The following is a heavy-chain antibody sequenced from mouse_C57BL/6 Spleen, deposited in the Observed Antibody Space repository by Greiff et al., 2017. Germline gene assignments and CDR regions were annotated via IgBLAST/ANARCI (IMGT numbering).Heavy chain of an antibody. CDR3: ARHGAFYAMDY. D-gene: IGHD1-2*01. CDR2: IYPGDGDT. J-gene: IGHJ4*01. Sequence: VKLMESGAELVKPGASVKISCKASGYAFSSYWMNWVKQRPGKGLEWIGQIYPGDGDTNYNGKFKGKATLTADKSSSTAYMQLSSLTSEDSAVYFCARHGAFYAMDYWGQGTSVTVSS. CDR1: GYAFSSYW. V-gene: IGHV1-80*01.